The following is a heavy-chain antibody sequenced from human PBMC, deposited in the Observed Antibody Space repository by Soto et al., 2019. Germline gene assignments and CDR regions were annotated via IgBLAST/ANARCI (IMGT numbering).Heavy chain of an antibody. D-gene: IGHD2-21*02. CDR3: AQGDGYCGGDCFYYFDN. J-gene: IGHJ4*02. V-gene: IGHV3-23*01. CDR1: GFTFSTNP. CDR2: IGGSGATT. Sequence: EVELLESGGGLVQPGGSLRLSCIGSGFTFSTNPMGWVRQAPGKGLEWVSSIGGSGATTYYADSVKGRFTISRDNSRNTLYLQLNSLRADDTAIYYCAQGDGYCGGDCFYYFDNWGPGTRVTVSS.